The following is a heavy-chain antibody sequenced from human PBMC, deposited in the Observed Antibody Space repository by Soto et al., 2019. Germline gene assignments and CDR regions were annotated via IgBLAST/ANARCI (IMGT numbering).Heavy chain of an antibody. CDR1: GLTISGKKY. CDR3: ATWHEREHAYDV. Sequence: DVQLVESGGGLIQPGESLRLSCAAFGLTISGKKYVAWVRQAPGKGLEWVSALYDVDGSFYADSVKGRFTTSSDSSKTIVYLKMNALRPDDTAVYSCATWHEREHAYDVWGQGTTVTVSS. CDR2: LYDVDGS. D-gene: IGHD1-1*01. V-gene: IGHV3-53*01. J-gene: IGHJ3*01.